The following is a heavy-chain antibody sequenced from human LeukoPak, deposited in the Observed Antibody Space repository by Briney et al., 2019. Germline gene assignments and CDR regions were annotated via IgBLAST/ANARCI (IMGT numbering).Heavy chain of an antibody. D-gene: IGHD3-22*01. CDR1: GYSFTSYW. CDR2: TYPGDSDT. J-gene: IGHJ5*02. Sequence: GGSLKISCKGSGYSFTSYWIGWVRQMPGKGLEWMGITYPGDSDTRYSPSFQGQVTISADKSISTAYLQWSSLKASDTAMYYCARHDLGEGGVVVMGWFDPWGQGTLVTVSS. CDR3: ARHDLGEGGVVVMGWFDP. V-gene: IGHV5-51*01.